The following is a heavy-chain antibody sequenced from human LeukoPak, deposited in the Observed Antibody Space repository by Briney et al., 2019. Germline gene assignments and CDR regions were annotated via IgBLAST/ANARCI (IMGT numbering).Heavy chain of an antibody. V-gene: IGHV4-59*08. J-gene: IGHJ4*02. CDR1: GGSISGYY. Sequence: SETLSLTCTVSGGSISGYYWSWIRQPPGKGREWIGFMFYSGSTDYNPSLNSRVTISVETSKNQFSLKLTSVTAADTAVYYCARGSRAVTGFFACWGQGTLVTVSS. CDR3: ARGSRAVTGFFAC. CDR2: MFYSGST. D-gene: IGHD4-11*01.